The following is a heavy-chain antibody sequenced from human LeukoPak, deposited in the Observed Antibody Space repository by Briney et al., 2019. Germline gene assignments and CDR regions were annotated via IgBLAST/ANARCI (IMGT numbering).Heavy chain of an antibody. CDR2: IKEDGTLA. J-gene: IGHJ5*01. V-gene: IGHV3-7*03. CDR3: VRDGYNQNRFDF. D-gene: IGHD1-14*01. Sequence: PGGSLRLSCAASGFNFGNHWMDWVRQAPGQGLEWVANIKEDGTLAYYADSVRGRFSISRDNIRNSLFLQMNGLRAEDTAVYFCVRDGYNQNRFDFWGQGTLITVSS. CDR1: GFNFGNHW.